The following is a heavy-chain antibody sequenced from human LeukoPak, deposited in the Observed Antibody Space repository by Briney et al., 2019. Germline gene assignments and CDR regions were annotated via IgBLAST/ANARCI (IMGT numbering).Heavy chain of an antibody. CDR1: GYTFTSYY. CDR3: AREVPRTYYFDY. CDR2: INPSSGST. J-gene: IGHJ4*03. Sequence: ASVKVSCKASGYTFTSYYMHWVRQAPGQGLEWMGIINPSSGSTSYAQKFQGRVTMTRDTSTSTVYMELSSLRSDDTAVYYCAREVPRTYYFDYWGQGTTVTVSS. D-gene: IGHD1-14*01. V-gene: IGHV1-46*01.